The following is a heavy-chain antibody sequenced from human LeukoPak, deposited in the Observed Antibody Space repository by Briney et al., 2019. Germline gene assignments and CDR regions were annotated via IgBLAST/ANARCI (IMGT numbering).Heavy chain of an antibody. Sequence: GGSRSLSCAAPGFTFSGFAMPWFRQASGKGLGWFGRIRSKANSYATAYAASVKGRFTISRDDSKNTAYLQMNSLKTEDTAVYYCTRQGSSSELDYWGQGTLVTVSS. CDR3: TRQGSSSELDY. CDR1: GFTFSGFA. J-gene: IGHJ4*02. D-gene: IGHD1-26*01. CDR2: IRSKANSYAT. V-gene: IGHV3-73*01.